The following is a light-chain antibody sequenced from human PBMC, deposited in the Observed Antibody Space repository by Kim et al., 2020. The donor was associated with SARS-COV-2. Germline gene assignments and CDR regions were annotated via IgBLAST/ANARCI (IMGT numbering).Light chain of an antibody. V-gene: IGLV2-14*03. J-gene: IGLJ2*01. CDR2: DVL. CDR1: ESDVGAYSF. Sequence: GQPIASSCGGVESDVGAYSFMCWYQQRPGKAPKLLIYDVLHRPAGASHRFSGSRSGNTASLTISGLQAEDEADYYCSSYTSSTTVLFGGGTKVTVL. CDR3: SSYTSSTTVL.